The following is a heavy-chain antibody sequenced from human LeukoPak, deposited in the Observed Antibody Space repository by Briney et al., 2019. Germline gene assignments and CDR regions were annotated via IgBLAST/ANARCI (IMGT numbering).Heavy chain of an antibody. CDR3: ARDGYSSSWYYFDY. CDR2: INHSGST. D-gene: IGHD6-13*01. J-gene: IGHJ4*02. CDR1: GGSFSGYY. Sequence: SETLSLTCAVYGGSFSGYYWSWIRQPPGKGLEWIGEINHSGSTNYNPSLKSRVTISVDTSKNQFSLKLSSVTAADTAVYYCARDGYSSSWYYFDYWGQGTLVTVSS. V-gene: IGHV4-34*01.